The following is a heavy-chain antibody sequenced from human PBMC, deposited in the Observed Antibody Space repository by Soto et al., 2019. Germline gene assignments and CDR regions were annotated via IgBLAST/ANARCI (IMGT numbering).Heavy chain of an antibody. D-gene: IGHD6-19*01. CDR3: ARDQSGWYDD. J-gene: IGHJ4*02. CDR2: IYSGGST. V-gene: IGHV3-53*01. CDR1: GFTVSSNY. Sequence: PGGSLRLSCAASGFTVSSNYMSWVRQAPGKGLEWVSVIYSGGSTYYADSVKGRFTISRDKSKNTLYLQMNSLRAEDTAVYYCARDQSGWYDDWGQGTLVTVSS.